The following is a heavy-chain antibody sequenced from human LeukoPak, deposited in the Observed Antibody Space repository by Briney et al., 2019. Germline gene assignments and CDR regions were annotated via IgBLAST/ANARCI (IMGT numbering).Heavy chain of an antibody. CDR2: IYSGGST. CDR3: AKNWNYDY. J-gene: IGHJ4*02. D-gene: IGHD1-7*01. Sequence: PGGSLRLSCAASGFTVSSNYMSWVGKAPRKGLEWVSIIYSGGSTYYADSVKGRFTISRDNSNNTLYLQMNSLRAEDTAVYYCAKNWNYDYWGQGTLVTVPS. CDR1: GFTVSSNY. V-gene: IGHV3-66*01.